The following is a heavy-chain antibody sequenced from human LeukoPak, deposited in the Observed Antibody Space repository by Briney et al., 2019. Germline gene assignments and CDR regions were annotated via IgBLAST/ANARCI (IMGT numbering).Heavy chain of an antibody. D-gene: IGHD5-24*01. Sequence: GGSLRLSCAAPGFTFSSHWMYWVRQAPGKGLVWVSRISSDGNRATYADSVQGRFTISRDNAKNTLYLQMNSLTAEDTAVYYCAKEWGVVGDGDNYFDPWGQGTLVTVSS. J-gene: IGHJ5*02. V-gene: IGHV3-74*03. CDR3: AKEWGVVGDGDNYFDP. CDR2: ISSDGNRA. CDR1: GFTFSSHW.